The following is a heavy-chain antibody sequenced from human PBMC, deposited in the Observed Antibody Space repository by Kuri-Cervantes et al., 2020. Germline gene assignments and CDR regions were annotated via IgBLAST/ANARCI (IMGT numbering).Heavy chain of an antibody. D-gene: IGHD6-13*01. Sequence: GGSLRLSCAASGFTFDDYAMHWVRQAPGKGLEWVSGICWSSGSIGYADSVKGRFTISRDNAKNSLYLQLNSLRDEDTALYYCAKDLSSNWYGYFELWGRGTLVTVSS. V-gene: IGHV3-9*01. CDR2: ICWSSGSI. CDR3: AKDLSSNWYGYFEL. CDR1: GFTFDDYA. J-gene: IGHJ2*01.